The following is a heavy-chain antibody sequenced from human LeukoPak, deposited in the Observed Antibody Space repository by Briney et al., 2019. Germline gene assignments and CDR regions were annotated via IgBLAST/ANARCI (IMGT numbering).Heavy chain of an antibody. V-gene: IGHV1-2*02. J-gene: IGHJ4*02. CDR3: ARHLPYSSGWDPEDY. CDR1: GYTFTGYY. Sequence: ASVKVSCKASGYTFTGYYMHWVRQAPGQRLEWMGWINPNSGGTNYAQKFQGRVTMTRDTSISPAYMELSRLRSDDTAVYYCARHLPYSSGWDPEDYWGQGTLVTVSS. D-gene: IGHD6-19*01. CDR2: INPNSGGT.